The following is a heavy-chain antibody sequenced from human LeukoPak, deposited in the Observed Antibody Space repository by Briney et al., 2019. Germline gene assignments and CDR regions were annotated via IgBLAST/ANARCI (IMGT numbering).Heavy chain of an antibody. CDR1: GFAFINYA. V-gene: IGHV3-23*01. CDR2: VTATGGAT. Sequence: GGSLRLSCAASGFAFINYAMSWVRQAPGKGLEWVSAVTATGGATYYADSVKGRFTISRDNAKNTLYLQLNSLRAEDTAIYYCARSQGPYDYWGQGTLVTVSS. J-gene: IGHJ4*02. CDR3: ARSQGPYDY.